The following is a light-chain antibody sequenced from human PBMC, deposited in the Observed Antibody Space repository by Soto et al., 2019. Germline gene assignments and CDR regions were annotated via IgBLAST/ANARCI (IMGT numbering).Light chain of an antibody. V-gene: IGKV1-39*01. J-gene: IGKJ1*01. CDR3: QQTFSIPWT. CDR2: AAS. CDR1: QNIRSY. Sequence: DIQMTQSPPSLSASVGDRVTITCRASQNIRSYLCWYQQQPGKAPKLLISAASGLQSGVPSRFSGSGSGTDFSLTISSLQPEDFATYYCQQTFSIPWTFGQGTKLEIK.